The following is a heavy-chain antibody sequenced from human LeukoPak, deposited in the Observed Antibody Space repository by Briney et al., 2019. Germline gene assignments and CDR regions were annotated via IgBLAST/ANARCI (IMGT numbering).Heavy chain of an antibody. D-gene: IGHD4-11*01. CDR3: ARTVEAFDI. CDR1: GFTFSSYG. CDR2: ISYDGSNK. Sequence: GGSLRLSCAASGFTFSSYGMHWVRQAPGKGLEWVAVISYDGSNKYYADSVKGRFTISRDNSKNTLYLQMNSLRAEDTAVYYCARTVEAFDIWGQGTMVTVSS. V-gene: IGHV3-30*03. J-gene: IGHJ3*02.